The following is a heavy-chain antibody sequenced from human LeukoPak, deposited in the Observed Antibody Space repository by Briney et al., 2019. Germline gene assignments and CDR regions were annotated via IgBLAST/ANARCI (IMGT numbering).Heavy chain of an antibody. CDR3: ARDPPYRGSYEGGDY. D-gene: IGHD1-26*01. Sequence: PGWSLRLSCAASGYTFDDYAMYWVHQAPGKGLEWVSLISGDGGSTYYADSVKGRFTISRENAKNSLYLQMNSLRAEDTALYYCARDPPYRGSYEGGDYGGQGTLVTVSS. CDR1: GYTFDDYA. J-gene: IGHJ4*02. CDR2: ISGDGGST. V-gene: IGHV3-43*02.